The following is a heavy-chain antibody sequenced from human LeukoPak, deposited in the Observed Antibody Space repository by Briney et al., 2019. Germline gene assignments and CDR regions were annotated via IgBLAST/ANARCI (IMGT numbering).Heavy chain of an antibody. J-gene: IGHJ4*02. V-gene: IGHV1-3*01. CDR2: INAGNGNT. CDR1: GYTFTSYA. Sequence: GASVKVSCKASGYTFTSYAMHWVRQAPGQRLEWMGWINAGNGNTKYSQKFQGRVTITRDTSASTAHMELSSLRSEDTAVYYCASSYYDSSGQYPFDYWGQGTLVTVSS. CDR3: ASSYYDSSGQYPFDY. D-gene: IGHD3-22*01.